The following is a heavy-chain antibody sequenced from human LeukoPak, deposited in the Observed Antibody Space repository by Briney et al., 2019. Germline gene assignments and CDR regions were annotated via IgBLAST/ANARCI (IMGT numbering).Heavy chain of an antibody. V-gene: IGHV3-49*03. CDR1: GFTFGDYA. Sequence: PGGSLRLSCTASGFTFGDYAMSWFRQAPGKGLEWVGFIRSKAYGGTTEYAASVKGRFTISRDDSKSIAYLQMNSLKTEDTAVYYCTRVGYCSGGSCYPFDYWGQGTLVTASS. J-gene: IGHJ4*02. CDR3: TRVGYCSGGSCYPFDY. D-gene: IGHD2-15*01. CDR2: IRSKAYGGTT.